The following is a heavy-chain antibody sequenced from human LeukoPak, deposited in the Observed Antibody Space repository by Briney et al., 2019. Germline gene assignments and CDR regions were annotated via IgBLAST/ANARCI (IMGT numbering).Heavy chain of an antibody. CDR1: GGSFSGYY. V-gene: IGHV4-34*01. CDR2: INHSGST. CDR3: ARGIPPAATSVDY. D-gene: IGHD2-15*01. J-gene: IGHJ4*02. Sequence: SETLSLTCAVYGGSFSGYYWSWIRQPPGKGLEWIGEINHSGSTNYSPSLKSRVTISVDTSKNQFSLKLSSVTATDTAVYYCARGIPPAATSVDYWGQGTLVTVSS.